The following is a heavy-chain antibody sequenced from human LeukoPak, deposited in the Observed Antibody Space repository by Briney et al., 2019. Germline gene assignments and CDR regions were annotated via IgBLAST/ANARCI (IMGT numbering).Heavy chain of an antibody. V-gene: IGHV4-38-2*02. CDR2: ISHSGTT. Sequence: SETLSLTCTVSGGSFSRFYPWGWIRQPPGTGLEWIGSISHSGTTYYNPSLKSRVTISIDTSKSQFSLKLNSVTAADTAVYYCAREVGNSYYYYYMDVWGKGTTVTVSS. CDR1: GGSFSRFYP. D-gene: IGHD1-14*01. J-gene: IGHJ6*03. CDR3: AREVGNSYYYYYMDV.